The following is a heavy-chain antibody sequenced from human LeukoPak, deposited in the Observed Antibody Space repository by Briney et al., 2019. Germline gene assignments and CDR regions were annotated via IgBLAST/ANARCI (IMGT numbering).Heavy chain of an antibody. CDR3: ARGISDSSGYYWNYYGMGV. CDR1: GGSISSYY. CDR2: IYYSGST. Sequence: SETLSLTCTVSGGSISSYYWSWIRQPPGKGLEWIGYIYYSGSTNYNPSLKSRVTISVDTSKNQFSLKLSSVTAADTAVYYCARGISDSSGYYWNYYGMGVWGQGTTVTVSS. J-gene: IGHJ6*02. D-gene: IGHD3-22*01. V-gene: IGHV4-59*01.